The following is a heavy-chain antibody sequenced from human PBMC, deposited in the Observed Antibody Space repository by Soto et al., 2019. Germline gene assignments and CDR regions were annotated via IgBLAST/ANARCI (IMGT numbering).Heavy chain of an antibody. Sequence: TLSRTCTVSGDSISSYYWGWIRQPPGKGLEWIGYIHYSGSTNYNPSLRSRVTISVDTPKNQFSLKVNSMTAADTAVYYCARGGLAARKGRWFDPWGQGTLVTVSS. CDR1: GDSISSYY. CDR2: IHYSGST. D-gene: IGHD6-6*01. V-gene: IGHV4-59*01. J-gene: IGHJ5*02. CDR3: ARGGLAARKGRWFDP.